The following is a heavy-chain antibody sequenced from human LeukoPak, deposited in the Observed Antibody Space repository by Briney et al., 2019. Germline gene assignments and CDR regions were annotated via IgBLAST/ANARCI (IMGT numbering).Heavy chain of an antibody. CDR1: GFMFSSNW. CDR2: IKEDGTET. J-gene: IGHJ4*02. D-gene: IGHD6-6*01. V-gene: IGHV3-7*01. CDR3: AREWYSSSSSPTFDY. Sequence: GGSLRLSCAASGFMFSSNWMSWVRLAPGKGLEWVANIKEDGTETYYVGSVKGRFTISRDNAKNSLYLQMNSLRAEDTAVYYCAREWYSSSSSPTFDYWGQGTLVTVSS.